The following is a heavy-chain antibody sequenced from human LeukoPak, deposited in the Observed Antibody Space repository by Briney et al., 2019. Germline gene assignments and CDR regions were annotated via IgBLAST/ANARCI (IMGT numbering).Heavy chain of an antibody. CDR1: GYTFTDYY. D-gene: IGHD1-14*01. J-gene: IGHJ4*02. CDR3: ARPHRRITGTTAGTDY. V-gene: IGHV1-2*06. Sequence: ASVKVSCKASGYTFTDYYIHWVRQAPGQGLEWMGRINPNSGGTNYAEKFQGSVTMTRDTSISTAYMELSSLRSEDTAVYYCARPHRRITGTTAGTDYWGQGTLVTVSS. CDR2: INPNSGGT.